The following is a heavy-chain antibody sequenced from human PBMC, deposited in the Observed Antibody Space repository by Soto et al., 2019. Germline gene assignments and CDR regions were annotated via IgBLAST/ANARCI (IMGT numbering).Heavy chain of an antibody. CDR3: TRDRSSFMRGRIRGPYGGLDV. J-gene: IGHJ6*02. CDR2: INSVASYV. Sequence: QLVESGGGLVKPGGSLRVSCAASRFAFSSYSMHWVRQAPMKGLEWVASINSVASYVYYADSVEGRFTISRDNAKNSVSLKMRSLRAEDTDVYYCTRDRSSFMRGRIRGPYGGLDVWGQGTTVLVS. D-gene: IGHD3-10*01. V-gene: IGHV3-21*01. CDR1: RFAFSSYS.